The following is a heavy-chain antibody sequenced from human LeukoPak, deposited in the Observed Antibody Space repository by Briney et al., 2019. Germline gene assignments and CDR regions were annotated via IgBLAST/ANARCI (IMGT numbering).Heavy chain of an antibody. CDR1: GFTFDDYA. D-gene: IGHD3-10*02. V-gene: IGHV3-9*01. Sequence: SLRLSCAASGFTFDDYAMHWVRQAPGKGLEWVSGISWNSGSIGYADSVKGRFTISRDNAKNSLYLQMNSLRAEDTALYYCAKDPESMLAPYYFDYWGQGTLVTVSS. CDR3: AKDPESMLAPYYFDY. CDR2: ISWNSGSI. J-gene: IGHJ4*02.